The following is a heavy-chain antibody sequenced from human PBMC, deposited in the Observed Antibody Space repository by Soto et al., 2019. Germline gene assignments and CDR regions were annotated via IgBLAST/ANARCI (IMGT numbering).Heavy chain of an antibody. CDR2: IWYDGSNK. V-gene: IGHV3-33*01. D-gene: IGHD3-9*01. CDR3: ARGNYDILTGTWFDP. CDR1: GFTFSSYG. Sequence: GGSLRLSCAASGFTFSSYGMHWVRQAPGKGLEWVAVIWYDGSNKYYADSLKDRFTISRDNSKNTLYLQMNSLRAEDTAVYYCARGNYDILTGTWFDPWGQGTLVTVSS. J-gene: IGHJ5*02.